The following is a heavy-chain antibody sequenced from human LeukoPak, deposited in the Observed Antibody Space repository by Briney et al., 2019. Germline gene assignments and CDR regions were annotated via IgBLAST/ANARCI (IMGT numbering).Heavy chain of an antibody. CDR3: ARTVPWFGQLSNYFDY. Sequence: PSETLSLTCSVSGGSISSSSCYWAWIRQPPGKGLEWIGSIYSSGSTYYNPSLESRVTISVDTSKSQFSLKLGSVSAADTAVYFCARTVPWFGQLSNYFDYWGQGTLVTVSS. CDR2: IYSSGST. J-gene: IGHJ4*02. CDR1: GGSISSSSCY. D-gene: IGHD3-10*01. V-gene: IGHV4-39*07.